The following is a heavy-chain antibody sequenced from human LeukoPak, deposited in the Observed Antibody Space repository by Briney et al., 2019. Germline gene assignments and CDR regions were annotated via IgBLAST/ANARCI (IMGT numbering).Heavy chain of an antibody. Sequence: GGSLRLSCAASGFTFSSYAMHWVRQAPGKGLEWVAVISYDGSNKYYADSVKGRFTISRDNSKNTLYLQMNSLRAEDTAVYYCARVDVDTAISYYYYYYGMDVWGQGTTVTVSS. CDR2: ISYDGSNK. J-gene: IGHJ6*02. V-gene: IGHV3-30-3*01. CDR3: ARVDVDTAISYYYYYYGMDV. CDR1: GFTFSSYA. D-gene: IGHD5-18*01.